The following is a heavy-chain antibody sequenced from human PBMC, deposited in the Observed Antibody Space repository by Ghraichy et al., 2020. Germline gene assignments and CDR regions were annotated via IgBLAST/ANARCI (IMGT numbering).Heavy chain of an antibody. J-gene: IGHJ4*02. CDR1: GGSFSGYY. Sequence: ESLNISCAVYGGSFSGYYWSWIRQPPGKGLEWIGEINHSGSTNYNPSLKSRVTISVDTSKNQFSLKLSSVTAADTAVYYCARGPSYDILTGYFDYWGQGTLVTVSS. CDR3: ARGPSYDILTGYFDY. V-gene: IGHV4-34*01. D-gene: IGHD3-9*01. CDR2: INHSGST.